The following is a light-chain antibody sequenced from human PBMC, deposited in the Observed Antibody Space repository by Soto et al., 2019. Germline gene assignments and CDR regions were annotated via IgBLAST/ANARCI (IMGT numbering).Light chain of an antibody. CDR1: SSDVGGYKY. CDR2: EVT. CDR3: SSFTSSPTGV. Sequence: QSALTQPASVSGSPGQSITISCTGPSSDVGGYKYVSWYQQHPGKAPKLMIYEVTNRPSGVSNRFSGSKSGNTASLTISGLQTEFEADYYCSSFTSSPTGVFGGGTKLTVL. J-gene: IGLJ3*02. V-gene: IGLV2-14*01.